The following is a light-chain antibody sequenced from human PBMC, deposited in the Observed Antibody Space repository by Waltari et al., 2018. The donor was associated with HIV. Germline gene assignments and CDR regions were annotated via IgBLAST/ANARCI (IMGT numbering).Light chain of an antibody. CDR3: QHLQSDPLN. CDR2: ASS. V-gene: IGKV1-9*01. CDR1: RDINTY. Sequence: DIQLTQSPSFLSASVGDRVTITCRASRDINTYLAWYQQKPGGVPKLLIYASSTLPIEVPSRFSGRGSETEFTLTISGLQTDDFATYDCQHLQSDPLNFGGGT. J-gene: IGKJ4*01.